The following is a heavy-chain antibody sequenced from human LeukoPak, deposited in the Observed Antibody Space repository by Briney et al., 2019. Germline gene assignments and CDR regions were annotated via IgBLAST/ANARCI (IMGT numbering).Heavy chain of an antibody. J-gene: IGHJ4*02. Sequence: SVNVSFKSSARTFINYAIDWLRQRPGQGLGWMGLIPLIFDTTIYAERFHGRVNIPAHEPTSTVYMELNNLTSEDTAVYHCARDGAPGMIRGDFDHWGQGTLVTVSS. CDR2: IPLIFDTT. CDR3: ARDGAPGMIRGDFDH. CDR1: ARTFINYA. D-gene: IGHD3-10*01. V-gene: IGHV1-69*01.